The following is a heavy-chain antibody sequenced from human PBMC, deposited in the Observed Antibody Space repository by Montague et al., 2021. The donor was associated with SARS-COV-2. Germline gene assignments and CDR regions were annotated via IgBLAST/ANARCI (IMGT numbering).Heavy chain of an antibody. CDR1: GGSISSYY. D-gene: IGHD4-23*01. CDR2: IYDGGAV. J-gene: IGHJ3*02. Sequence: SETLSLTCTVSGGSISSYYWSWIRQPPGKGLEWIAYIYDGGAVNXNSSLGSRVTISTDTSKNQLSLKVNSVTAADTAVYYCVRDHPYGGPRGAYDIWGQGTVVTVSS. CDR3: VRDHPYGGPRGAYDI. V-gene: IGHV4-59*13.